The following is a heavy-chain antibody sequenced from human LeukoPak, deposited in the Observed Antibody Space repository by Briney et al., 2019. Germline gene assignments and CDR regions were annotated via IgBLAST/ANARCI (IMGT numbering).Heavy chain of an antibody. V-gene: IGHV1-69*04. CDR3: AREGWGSRGIFDY. D-gene: IGHD3-16*01. CDR2: IIPILGIA. CDR1: GGTFSSYA. J-gene: IGHJ4*02. Sequence: SVKVSCKASGGTFSSYAISWVRQAPGQGLEWMGRIIPILGIANYAQKFQGRVTITADKSTSTAYMELSSLRSDDTAVYYCAREGWGSRGIFDYWGQGTLATVSS.